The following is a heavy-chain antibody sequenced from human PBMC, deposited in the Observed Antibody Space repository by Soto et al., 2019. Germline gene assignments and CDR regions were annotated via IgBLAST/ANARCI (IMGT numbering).Heavy chain of an antibody. V-gene: IGHV1-69*13. Sequence: GASVKVSCKASGGTFSSYAISWVRQAPGQGLEWMGGIIPIFGTANYAQKFQGRVTITADESTSTAYMELSSLRSEDTAVYYCARDRGRGCSYGSRKDIFDYWGQGTLVTVSS. J-gene: IGHJ4*02. D-gene: IGHD5-18*01. CDR1: GGTFSSYA. CDR2: IIPIFGTA. CDR3: ARDRGRGCSYGSRKDIFDY.